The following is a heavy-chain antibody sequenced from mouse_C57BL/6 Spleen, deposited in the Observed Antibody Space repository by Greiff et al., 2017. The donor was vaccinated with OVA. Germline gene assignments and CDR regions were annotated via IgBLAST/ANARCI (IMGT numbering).Heavy chain of an antibody. CDR1: GFTFSDAW. Sequence: EVQLVESGGGLVQPGGSMKLSCAASGFTFSDAWMDWVRQSPEKGLEWVAEIRNKANNHATYYAESVKGRFTISRDDSKSSVYLQMNSLRAEDTGIYYCTRNYGSSLGDYYAMDYWGQGTSVTVSS. D-gene: IGHD1-1*01. CDR2: IRNKANNHAT. CDR3: TRNYGSSLGDYYAMDY. J-gene: IGHJ4*01. V-gene: IGHV6-6*01.